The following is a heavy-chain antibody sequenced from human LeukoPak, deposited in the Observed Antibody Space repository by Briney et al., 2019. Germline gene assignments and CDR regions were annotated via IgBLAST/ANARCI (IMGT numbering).Heavy chain of an antibody. D-gene: IGHD2-2*01. J-gene: IGHJ4*02. Sequence: GGSLRLSCAASGFTFSSYGMHWVRQAPGTGLEWVAVVWYDGSNKYYADSVKGRYTISRDNSKNTLYLQMNSLRAEDTAVYYCARDIGLAVVVPAALDYWGQGTLVTVSS. CDR1: GFTFSSYG. CDR3: ARDIGLAVVVPAALDY. CDR2: VWYDGSNK. V-gene: IGHV3-33*01.